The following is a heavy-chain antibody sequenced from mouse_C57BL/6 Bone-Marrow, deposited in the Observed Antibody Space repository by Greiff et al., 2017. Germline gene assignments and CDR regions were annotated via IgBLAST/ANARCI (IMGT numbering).Heavy chain of an antibody. CDR1: GYTFTSYW. D-gene: IGHD1-1*01. CDR3: ARHHYGSSMDY. Sequence: QVQLQQPGAELVRPGSSVKLSCKASGYTFTSYWMDWVKQRPGQGLELICNIYPSDSETNYNQKFKDKATLTVDKSSSTAYMQLSSLTSEDSAVYYCARHHYGSSMDYWGQGTSVTVSS. V-gene: IGHV1-61*01. CDR2: IYPSDSET. J-gene: IGHJ4*01.